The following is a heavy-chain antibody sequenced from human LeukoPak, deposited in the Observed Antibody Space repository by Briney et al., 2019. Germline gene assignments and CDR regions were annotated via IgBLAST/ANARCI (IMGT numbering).Heavy chain of an antibody. J-gene: IGHJ4*02. V-gene: IGHV3-30-3*01. CDR2: ISYDGSNE. D-gene: IGHD6-19*01. CDR3: SIGGSSGWSDF. Sequence: PGGSLRLSCAASGLTFSTYAMHWVRQAPGKGLEWVAVISYDGSNEYYPDSVKGRFTISRDNSKNTLYLQMNSLRLEDTAVYYCSIGGSSGWSDFWGQGTLVTVSS. CDR1: GLTFSTYA.